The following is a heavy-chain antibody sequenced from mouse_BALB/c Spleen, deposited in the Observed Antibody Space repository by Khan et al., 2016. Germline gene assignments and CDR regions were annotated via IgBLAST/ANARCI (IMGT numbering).Heavy chain of an antibody. V-gene: IGHV2-9*02. CDR2: IWAGGST. Sequence: QVQLKESGPGLVAPSQSLSITCTVSGFSLTSYGVHWVHQPPGKGLEWLGVIWAGGSTNYNSALMSRLSISKDNSKSQVFLKMNSLQTDDTAMYYCARETARATFDYWGQGTTLTVSS. CDR3: ARETARATFDY. D-gene: IGHD3-2*01. J-gene: IGHJ2*01. CDR1: GFSLTSYG.